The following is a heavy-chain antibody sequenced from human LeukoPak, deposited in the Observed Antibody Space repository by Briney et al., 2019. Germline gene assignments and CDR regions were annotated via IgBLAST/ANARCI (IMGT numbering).Heavy chain of an antibody. CDR1: GFTFDDYA. Sequence: PGGSLRLSCAASGFTFDDYAMHWVRQAPGKGLEWVSGISWNSGSIGYADSVKGRFTISRDNAKNSLYLQMNSLRAEDMALYYCAKDDEYSYGIDYWGQGTLVSVSS. CDR3: AKDDEYSYGIDY. J-gene: IGHJ4*02. V-gene: IGHV3-9*03. CDR2: ISWNSGSI. D-gene: IGHD5-18*01.